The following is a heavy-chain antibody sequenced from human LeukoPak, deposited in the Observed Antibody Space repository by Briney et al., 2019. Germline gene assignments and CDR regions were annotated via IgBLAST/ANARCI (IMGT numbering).Heavy chain of an antibody. Sequence: GESLKISCKGSGYSFTSYWIGWVRQMPGKGLEWMGIFYPGDSDTRYSPSFQGQVTISADKSISTAYLQWSSLKASDTAMYYCARATVQYCSSTSCSTHRYFDYWGQGTLVTVSS. CDR2: FYPGDSDT. D-gene: IGHD2-2*02. CDR1: GYSFTSYW. J-gene: IGHJ4*02. CDR3: ARATVQYCSSTSCSTHRYFDY. V-gene: IGHV5-51*01.